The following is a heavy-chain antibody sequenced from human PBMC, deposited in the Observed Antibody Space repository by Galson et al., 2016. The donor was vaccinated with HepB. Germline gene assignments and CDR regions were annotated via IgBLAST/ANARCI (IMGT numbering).Heavy chain of an antibody. Sequence: SETLSLTCSVSGGSISSGGYYWTWIRQYQGEGLEWVGYIYYSGNTNYNPSLKSRVTISVDTSKNHFSLKLSSVTAADTALYYCATAYCGSDCYHVYAFDFWGQGTMVTVSS. CDR3: ATAYCGSDCYHVYAFDF. J-gene: IGHJ3*01. CDR1: GGSISSGGYY. V-gene: IGHV4-61*03. D-gene: IGHD2-21*02. CDR2: IYYSGNT.